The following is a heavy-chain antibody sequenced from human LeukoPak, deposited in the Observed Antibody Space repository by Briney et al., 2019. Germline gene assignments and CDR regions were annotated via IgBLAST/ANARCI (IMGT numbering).Heavy chain of an antibody. D-gene: IGHD1-26*01. CDR3: ARAWSTSGSYIDY. J-gene: IGHJ4*02. Sequence: KPSETLSLTCTVSGGSTSSYYWSWIRQPAGKGLEWIGRIYTNGNTNYNPSLKSRVTMSVDTSKNQFYLKLSSVTAADTAVYYCARAWSTSGSYIDYWGQGTLVTVSS. CDR1: GGSTSSYY. V-gene: IGHV4-4*07. CDR2: IYTNGNT.